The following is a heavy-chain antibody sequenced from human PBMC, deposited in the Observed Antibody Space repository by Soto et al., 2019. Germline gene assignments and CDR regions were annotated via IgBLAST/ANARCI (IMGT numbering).Heavy chain of an antibody. J-gene: IGHJ5*02. CDR1: GGSINSGGYS. CDR2: IYHGGNS. CDR3: ARAMVRGPFNWFDP. D-gene: IGHD3-10*01. V-gene: IGHV4-30-2*01. Sequence: SETLSLTCAVSGGSINSGGYSWSWIRQPPGKGLEWVGYIYHGGNSYYNPSLKSRVIISVDRSKNQFSLKLNSVTAADTAVYYCARAMVRGPFNWFDPWGLGTLVTVSS.